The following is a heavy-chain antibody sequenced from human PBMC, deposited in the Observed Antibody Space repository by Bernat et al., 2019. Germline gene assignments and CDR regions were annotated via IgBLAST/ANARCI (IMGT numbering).Heavy chain of an antibody. CDR3: ARGGQSWLGGD. CDR2: INAGNGNT. CDR1: GYTLTSYA. D-gene: IGHD3-10*01. J-gene: IGHJ4*02. Sequence: QVQLVQSGAEVKKPGASVKVSCKASGYTLTSYAMHWVRQAPGQRLEWMGWINAGNGNTKYSQKFQGRVTITRDTSASTAYMELSSLRSEDTAVYYCARGGQSWLGGDWGQGTLVTVSS. V-gene: IGHV1-3*01.